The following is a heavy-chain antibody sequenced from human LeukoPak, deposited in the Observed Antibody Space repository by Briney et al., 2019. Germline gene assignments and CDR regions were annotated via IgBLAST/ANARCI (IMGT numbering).Heavy chain of an antibody. CDR3: ARGPYYDFWSGYYGY. Sequence: EASVKVSCKASGYTFTAYYMNWVRQAPGQGLEWMGWINPNSGGTNYAQKFQGRVTMTRDTSINTAYMELSRLRSDDTAVYYCARGPYYDFWSGYYGYWGQGTLVTVSS. CDR1: GYTFTAYY. CDR2: INPNSGGT. J-gene: IGHJ4*02. D-gene: IGHD3-3*01. V-gene: IGHV1-2*02.